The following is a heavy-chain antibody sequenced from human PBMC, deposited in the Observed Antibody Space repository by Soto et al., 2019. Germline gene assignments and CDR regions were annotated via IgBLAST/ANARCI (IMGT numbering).Heavy chain of an antibody. D-gene: IGHD3-3*01. CDR2: IYGGGDGI. CDR1: GFPFSTYT. J-gene: IGHJ4*02. V-gene: IGHV3-23*04. CDR3: AKDRQPDGFWPFDH. Sequence: EVQLVESGGGLVQPGGSLRLSCVGSGFPFSTYTMSWVRQAPGQGLEWLSGIYGGGDGISYADSVKGRFTISRDNSRSTLYLQMNSLRSDDTAIYYCAKDRQPDGFWPFDHWVRGTLIVVSS.